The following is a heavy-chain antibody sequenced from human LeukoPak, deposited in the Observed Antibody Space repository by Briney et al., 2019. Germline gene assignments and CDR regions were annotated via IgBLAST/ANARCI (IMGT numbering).Heavy chain of an antibody. CDR3: AYSGNDLVYNSGY. Sequence: GGSLRLSCAASGFTVSSNYMSWVRQAPGKGLEWVSVIYSGGSTYYADSVKGRFTISRDNSKNTLYLQMNSLRAEDTAVYYCAYSGNDLVYNSGYWGQGTLVTVSS. CDR2: IYSGGST. V-gene: IGHV3-66*01. D-gene: IGHD5-12*01. J-gene: IGHJ4*02. CDR1: GFTVSSNY.